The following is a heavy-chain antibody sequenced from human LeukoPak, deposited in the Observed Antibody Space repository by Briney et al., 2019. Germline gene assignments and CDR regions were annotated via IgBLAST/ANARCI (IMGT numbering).Heavy chain of an antibody. Sequence: GGSLRLSCAASGFAFSSYGMHWVRQAPGKGLEWVAFIRYDGSNIYYADSVKGRFTISRDNSKNTLYLQMNSLRAEDTAIYYCAKNGDRGAYCTGGTCYPYFYYYMDVWGKGTTVTI. CDR2: IRYDGSNI. D-gene: IGHD2-15*01. CDR3: AKNGDRGAYCTGGTCYPYFYYYMDV. J-gene: IGHJ6*03. CDR1: GFAFSSYG. V-gene: IGHV3-30*02.